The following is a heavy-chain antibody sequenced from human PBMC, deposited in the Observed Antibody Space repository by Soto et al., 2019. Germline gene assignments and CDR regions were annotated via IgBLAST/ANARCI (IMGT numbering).Heavy chain of an antibody. CDR3: ARDGDRITIFGVVKKYNWFDP. D-gene: IGHD3-3*01. J-gene: IGHJ5*02. CDR2: INAGNGNT. V-gene: IGHV1-3*01. CDR1: GYTFTSYA. Sequence: ASVKVSCKASGYTFTSYAMHWVRQAPGQRLEWMGWINAGNGNTKYSQKFQGRVTITRDTSASTAYMELSSLRSEDTAVYYCARDGDRITIFGVVKKYNWFDPWGQGTLVTVSS.